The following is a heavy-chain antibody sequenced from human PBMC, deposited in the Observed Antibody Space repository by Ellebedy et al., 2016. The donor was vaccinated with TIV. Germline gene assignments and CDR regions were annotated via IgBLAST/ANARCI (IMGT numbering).Heavy chain of an antibody. CDR3: AKGEGIPSFDY. V-gene: IGHV3-23*01. CDR2: IGGTGST. Sequence: PGGSLRLSCAASGFTFSSYTMSWVRQAPGKGLEWVSSIGGTGSTFYVDSVKGRFAISRDNNKNTLFLQMNSLKAEDTAVYYCAKGEGIPSFDYWGQGTLVTVSS. CDR1: GFTFSSYT. J-gene: IGHJ4*02.